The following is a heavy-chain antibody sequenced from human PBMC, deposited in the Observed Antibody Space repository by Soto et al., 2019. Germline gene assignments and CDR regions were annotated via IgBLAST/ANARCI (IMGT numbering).Heavy chain of an antibody. CDR3: AKEKKKLVPAYYYYYGMDV. J-gene: IGHJ6*02. V-gene: IGHV3-30*18. D-gene: IGHD2-2*01. Sequence: GGSLRLSCAASGFTFSSYGMHWVRQAPGKGLEWVAVISYDGSNKYYADSVKGRFTISRDNSKNTLYLQMNSLRAEDTAVYYCAKEKKKLVPAYYYYYGMDVWGQGT. CDR1: GFTFSSYG. CDR2: ISYDGSNK.